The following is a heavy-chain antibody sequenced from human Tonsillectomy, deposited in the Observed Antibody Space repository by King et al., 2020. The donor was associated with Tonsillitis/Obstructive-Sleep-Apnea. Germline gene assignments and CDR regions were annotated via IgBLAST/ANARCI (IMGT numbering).Heavy chain of an antibody. J-gene: IGHJ3*02. Sequence: VQLVESGGGLVKPGGARRLSCAASGFTFSDYYVNWVRQPPGKGLEWVSYITIFCNNIKYADSVKGRFTISRDNAKNALYLQMYGLRAEDTAVYYCAAWSGYIGFAFDIWGQGTMVTVSS. D-gene: IGHD3/OR15-3a*01. V-gene: IGHV3-11*05. CDR2: ITIFCNNI. CDR1: GFTFSDYY. CDR3: AAWSGYIGFAFDI.